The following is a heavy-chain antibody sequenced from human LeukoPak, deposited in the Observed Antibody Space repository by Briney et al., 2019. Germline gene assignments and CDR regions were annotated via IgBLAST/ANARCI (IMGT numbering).Heavy chain of an antibody. Sequence: GGSRRLSCTASGFTFGDYAMSWFRQAPGKGLEWVGFIRNKAYGGTTEYAASVKGRFTISRDDSKSIAYLQMNSLKTEDTAVYYCTGQTTVTMYYFDYWGQGTLVTVSS. CDR2: IRNKAYGGTT. CDR1: GFTFGDYA. D-gene: IGHD4-11*01. V-gene: IGHV3-49*03. CDR3: TGQTTVTMYYFDY. J-gene: IGHJ4*02.